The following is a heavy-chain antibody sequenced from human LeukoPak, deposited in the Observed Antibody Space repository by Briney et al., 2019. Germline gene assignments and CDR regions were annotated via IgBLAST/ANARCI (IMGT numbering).Heavy chain of an antibody. CDR3: AKGIPPRVVVAAISLDY. J-gene: IGHJ4*02. Sequence: PGGSLRLSCAASGFTFSSYTMSWVRQAPGKGLEWVSTITTSDGNTYYADSVKGRFTISRDNSKNTLYLQMNSLRAEDTAVYYCAKGIPPRVVVAAISLDYWGQGTLVTVSS. CDR1: GFTFSSYT. V-gene: IGHV3-23*01. D-gene: IGHD2-15*01. CDR2: ITTSDGNT.